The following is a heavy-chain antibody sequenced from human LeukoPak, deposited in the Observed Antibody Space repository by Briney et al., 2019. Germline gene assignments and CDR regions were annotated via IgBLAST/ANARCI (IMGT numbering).Heavy chain of an antibody. CDR2: IIPVFGTS. Sequence: SVKVSCKAPGGTFSSYAISWVRQAPGQGLEWMGGIIPVFGTSNYAQKFQGRVTITADESTRTAYMELSSLRSEDTAVYYCAQRGADDYGDYGLQDYYYMDVWGKGTTVTISS. J-gene: IGHJ6*03. V-gene: IGHV1-69*13. D-gene: IGHD4-17*01. CDR3: AQRGADDYGDYGLQDYYYMDV. CDR1: GGTFSSYA.